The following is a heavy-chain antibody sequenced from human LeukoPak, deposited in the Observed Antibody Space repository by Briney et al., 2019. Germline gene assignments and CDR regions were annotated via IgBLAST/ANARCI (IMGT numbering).Heavy chain of an antibody. V-gene: IGHV3-9*01. CDR1: GFTFDDHA. D-gene: IGHD6-6*01. J-gene: IGHJ6*03. Sequence: GGSLRLSCAASGFTFDDHAMHWVRQAPGKGLEWVSGISWSSGSMGYADSVKGRFTIFRDNAKNSLWLQMTSLRVEDTALYYCARGHNSSSSGFYYYYMDVWGRGTTVTVSS. CDR2: ISWSSGSM. CDR3: ARGHNSSSSGFYYYYMDV.